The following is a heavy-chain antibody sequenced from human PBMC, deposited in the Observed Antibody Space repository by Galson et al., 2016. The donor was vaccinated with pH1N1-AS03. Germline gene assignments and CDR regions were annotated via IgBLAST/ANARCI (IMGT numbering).Heavy chain of an antibody. D-gene: IGHD3-16*01. Sequence: SLRLSCAAPGFIFSDYDVSWVRQAPGKGLEWVSAITGSGGSTNYADSVKGRFTISRDNSKNTLYLQLNSLRAEDTAVYYCAKVGWAHYWGQGTLVTVSS. CDR1: GFIFSDYD. V-gene: IGHV3-23*01. CDR2: ITGSGGST. CDR3: AKVGWAHY. J-gene: IGHJ4*02.